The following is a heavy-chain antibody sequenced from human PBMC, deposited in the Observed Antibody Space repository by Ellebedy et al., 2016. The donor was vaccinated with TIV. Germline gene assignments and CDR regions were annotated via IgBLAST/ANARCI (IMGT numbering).Heavy chain of an antibody. Sequence: GGSLRLXXEASDFNFKIYSMAWVRQGPGKGLEWVSGISGRGVNTEYEDSVKGRFTISRDNAKNTLHLQMNSLRAEDTAVYYCAKPKYFSSSSPDYWGQGTLVTVSS. V-gene: IGHV3-23*01. J-gene: IGHJ4*02. D-gene: IGHD6-13*01. CDR3: AKPKYFSSSSPDY. CDR1: DFNFKIYS. CDR2: ISGRGVNT.